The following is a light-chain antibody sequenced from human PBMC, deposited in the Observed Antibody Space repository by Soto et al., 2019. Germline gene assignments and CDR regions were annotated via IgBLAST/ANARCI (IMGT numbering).Light chain of an antibody. J-gene: IGKJ4*01. CDR1: QSISTW. CDR2: KAS. V-gene: IGKV1-5*03. CDR3: QQYNTSSLT. Sequence: DIQMTQSPPTLSASVGDRVTITCRASQSISTWLAWYQQKPGKAPKLLIYKASSLESGVPSRFSGSGSGTEFALTISSLQPDDFATYYCQQYNTSSLTFGGGNKVDI.